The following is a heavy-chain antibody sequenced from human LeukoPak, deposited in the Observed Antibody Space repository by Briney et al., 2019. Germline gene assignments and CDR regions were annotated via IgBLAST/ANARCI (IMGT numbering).Heavy chain of an antibody. D-gene: IGHD2-21*01. CDR3: ARDVVRDYFDY. CDR2: IHHSGNT. CDR1: GGSTSSGDYY. Sequence: SETLSLTCTVSGGSTSSGDYYWSWIRQPPGKGLEWIGYIHHSGNTYYNPSLKSRVNISLDTSKNQFSLKLSSGTAADTAVYYCARDVVRDYFDYWGQGTPVTVSS. V-gene: IGHV4-30-4*01. J-gene: IGHJ4*02.